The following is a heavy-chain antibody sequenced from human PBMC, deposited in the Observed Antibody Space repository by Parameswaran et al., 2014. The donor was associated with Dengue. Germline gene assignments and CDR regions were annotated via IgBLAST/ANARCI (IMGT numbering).Heavy chain of an antibody. V-gene: IGHV1-69*04. J-gene: IGHJ6*02. CDR2: IVPVSGIV. CDR3: ARDEGIVVVATVTDYHYSGLDV. D-gene: IGHD2-21*01. Sequence: SWVRQAPGQGLEWMGRIVPVSGIVYYAQKFQGRVTITADRATSTAYMELSSLRSEDSAVYFCARDEGIVVVATVTDYHYSGLDVWGQGTTVTVSS.